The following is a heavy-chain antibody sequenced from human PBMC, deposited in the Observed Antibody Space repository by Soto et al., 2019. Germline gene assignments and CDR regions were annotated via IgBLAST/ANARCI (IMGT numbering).Heavy chain of an antibody. Sequence: PSETLSLTCAVYGGPFSGYYSTWIRQPPGKGLEWIGEINHGGSTNDNPSLKSRVTISVDTSKNQFSLKVNLVTAADTAVYYCARHFMTTVTDYYFDYWGPGALVTVSS. V-gene: IGHV4-34*01. CDR2: INHGGST. CDR1: GGPFSGYY. J-gene: IGHJ4*02. D-gene: IGHD4-17*01. CDR3: ARHFMTTVTDYYFDY.